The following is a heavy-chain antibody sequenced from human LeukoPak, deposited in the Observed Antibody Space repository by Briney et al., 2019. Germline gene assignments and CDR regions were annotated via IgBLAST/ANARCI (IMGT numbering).Heavy chain of an antibody. CDR2: ISSGSSYI. V-gene: IGHV3-21*01. J-gene: IGHJ4*02. D-gene: IGHD3-22*01. Sequence: GGSLRLSCAASGFTFSSYSMNWVRQAPGKGLEWVSSISSGSSYIYYADSVKGRFTISRDNAKDSLYLQMNSLRAEDTAVYYCARDWGYYDSSGYYYPYYFDYWGQGTLVTASS. CDR3: ARDWGYYDSSGYYYPYYFDY. CDR1: GFTFSSYS.